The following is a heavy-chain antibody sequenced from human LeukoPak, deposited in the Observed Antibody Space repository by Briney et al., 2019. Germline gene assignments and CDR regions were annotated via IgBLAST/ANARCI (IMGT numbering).Heavy chain of an antibody. J-gene: IGHJ4*02. Sequence: VASVKVSCKASGYTFTGYYMHWVRQAPGQGLEWMGWINPNSGGTNYAQKFQGRVTMTRDTSTSTAYMELSRLRSDDTAVYYCARGPYSYDPYYFDYWGQGTLVTVSS. CDR3: ARGPYSYDPYYFDY. V-gene: IGHV1-2*02. D-gene: IGHD5-18*01. CDR2: INPNSGGT. CDR1: GYTFTGYY.